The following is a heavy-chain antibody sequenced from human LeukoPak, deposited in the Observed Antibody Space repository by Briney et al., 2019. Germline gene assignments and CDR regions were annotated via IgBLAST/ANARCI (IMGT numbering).Heavy chain of an antibody. CDR1: GFXVSDNY. V-gene: IGHV3-74*01. CDR2: INGDGTTT. J-gene: IGHJ4*02. CDR3: VSPSSGSFDY. D-gene: IGHD6-19*01. Sequence: GGSLRLSCAVSGFXVSDNYMTWVRQAPGKGLEWVSRINGDGTTTTYADSVKGRFTISRDNAKNTLYLQMNGLRAEDTAVYYCVSPSSGSFDYWGQGTLLSVSS.